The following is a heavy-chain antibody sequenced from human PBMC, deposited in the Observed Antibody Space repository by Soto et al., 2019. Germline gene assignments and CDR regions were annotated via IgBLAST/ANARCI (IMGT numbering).Heavy chain of an antibody. D-gene: IGHD2-2*01. CDR1: GFTFSSFT. CDR2: IISSRSYI. V-gene: IGHV3-21*01. CDR3: AKGQHCSTTISYSYYTDVDV. Sequence: GGPLRLSCAASGFTFSSFTMNWVRQAQGKGLGWVSSIISSRSYIYYADSVKGRFTISRDNAKNTLYLQMNSLRAEDTAVYYCAKGQHCSTTISYSYYTDVDVWCQGTTVTVSS. J-gene: IGHJ6*02.